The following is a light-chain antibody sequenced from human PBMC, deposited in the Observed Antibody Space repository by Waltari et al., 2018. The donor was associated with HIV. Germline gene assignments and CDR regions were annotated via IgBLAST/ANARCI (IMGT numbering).Light chain of an antibody. CDR2: DNN. Sequence: QSVLTQPPSVSAAPVQKVTTPCSGRSSNLGNNSVSWSQQPPGTAPKLLIYDNNKRPSGIPDRFSGSKSGTSATLGITGLQTGDEADYYCGTWDSSLSAVVFGGGTKLTVL. V-gene: IGLV1-51*01. J-gene: IGLJ2*01. CDR1: SSNLGNNS. CDR3: GTWDSSLSAVV.